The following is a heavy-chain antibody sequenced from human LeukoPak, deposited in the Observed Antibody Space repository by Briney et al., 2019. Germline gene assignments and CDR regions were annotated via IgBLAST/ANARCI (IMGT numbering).Heavy chain of an antibody. CDR3: ARARSSKWELLL. V-gene: IGHV3-66*02. CDR1: GFTVSSNY. Sequence: PGGSLRLSCAASGFTVSSNYMSWVRQAPGKGLEWVSVIYSGGSTYYADSVKGRFTISIDNSKNTLYLQMNSLRAEDTAVYYCARARSSKWELLLWGQGTLVTVSS. D-gene: IGHD1-26*01. CDR2: IYSGGST. J-gene: IGHJ4*02.